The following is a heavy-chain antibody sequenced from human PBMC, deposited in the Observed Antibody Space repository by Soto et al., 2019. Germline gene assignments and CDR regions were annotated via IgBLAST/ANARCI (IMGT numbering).Heavy chain of an antibody. CDR3: AKGRDWNDVLWFDP. Sequence: GVSLRLSCAASRFTHRWFGMNCVRQPPDKGLEWVARIANDGINEYCVDSVKGRFTISRDNSKNTLYLQMNSLRAEDTAVYYCAKGRDWNDVLWFDPWGQGTLVTVSS. D-gene: IGHD1-1*01. CDR2: IANDGINE. J-gene: IGHJ5*02. CDR1: RFTHRWFG. V-gene: IGHV3-30*18.